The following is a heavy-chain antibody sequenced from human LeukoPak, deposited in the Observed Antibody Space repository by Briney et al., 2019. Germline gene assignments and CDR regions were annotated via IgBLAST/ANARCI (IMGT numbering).Heavy chain of an antibody. D-gene: IGHD6-13*01. V-gene: IGHV4-59*08. CDR3: ARRRAEGGSNGHYNWFDP. CDR1: GDSINAYY. CDR2: IYFSGTT. Sequence: TETLSLTCTVSGDSINAYYWGWIRQPPGKGLEWIGYIYFSGTTKYNPSLESRVTISVDTSKNQFSLKLSSVTAADTAVYYCARRRAEGGSNGHYNWFDPWGQGILVTVSS. J-gene: IGHJ5*02.